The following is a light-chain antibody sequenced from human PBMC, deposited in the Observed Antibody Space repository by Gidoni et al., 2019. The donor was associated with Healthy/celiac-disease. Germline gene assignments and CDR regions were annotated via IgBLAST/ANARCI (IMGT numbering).Light chain of an antibody. CDR3: QQYGSSPMCS. CDR2: GAS. CDR1: QSVSSSY. J-gene: IGKJ2*04. V-gene: IGKV3-20*01. Sequence: ELVFTQSPGTLSLSPGERATLSCRASQSVSSSYLAWYQQKPGQAPRLLIYGASSRATGIADRLSGRGSGTDCTLTISRLGPEDFAVYYCQQYGSSPMCSFGQGTKLEIK.